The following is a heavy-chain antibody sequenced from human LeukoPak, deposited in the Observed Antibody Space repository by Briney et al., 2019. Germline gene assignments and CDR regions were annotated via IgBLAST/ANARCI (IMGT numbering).Heavy chain of an antibody. V-gene: IGHV4-34*01. J-gene: IGHJ4*02. CDR3: AGYYYDSSGYYRPFDY. Sequence: SETLSLTCAVYGGSFSGYYWSWIRQPPGKGLEWIGEINHSGSTNYNPSLKSRVTISVDTSKNQFSLKLSSVTAADTAVYYCAGYYYDSSGYYRPFDYWGQGNLVTVSS. D-gene: IGHD3-22*01. CDR1: GGSFSGYY. CDR2: INHSGST.